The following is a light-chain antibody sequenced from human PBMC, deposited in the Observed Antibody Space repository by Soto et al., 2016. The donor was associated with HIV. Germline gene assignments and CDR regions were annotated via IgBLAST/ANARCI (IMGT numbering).Light chain of an antibody. Sequence: SYELTQPSSVSVAPGQTASITCGGDNIRSKSVHWYQQKPGQAPVLVLFDDRARPSGIPERISGSKSVNTATLIINRVGAGDEADYYCQVWGSSNDRYVFGPGTTVTVL. J-gene: IGLJ1*01. CDR2: DDR. CDR3: QVWGSSNDRYV. CDR1: NIRSKS. V-gene: IGLV3-21*02.